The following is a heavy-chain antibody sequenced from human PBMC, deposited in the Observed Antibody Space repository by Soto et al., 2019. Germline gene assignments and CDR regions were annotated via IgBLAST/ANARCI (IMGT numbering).Heavy chain of an antibody. J-gene: IGHJ5*02. CDR1: GGSFSGYY. D-gene: IGHD3-3*01. CDR2: INHSGST. V-gene: IGHV4-34*01. Sequence: SETLSLTCAVYGGSFSGYYWSWIRQPPGKGLEWIGEINHSGSTNYNPSLKSRATISVDTSKNQFSLKLSSVTAADTAVYYCARTRGGFWSGYYNWFDPWGQGTLVTVSS. CDR3: ARTRGGFWSGYYNWFDP.